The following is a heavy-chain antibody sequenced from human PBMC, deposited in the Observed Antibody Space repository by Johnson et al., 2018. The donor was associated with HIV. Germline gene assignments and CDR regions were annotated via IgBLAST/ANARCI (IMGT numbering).Heavy chain of an antibody. D-gene: IGHD1-14*01. CDR2: INSDGSST. CDR3: ARDPSRGPRIRPRTLGAFDI. V-gene: IGHV3/OR16-13*01. Sequence: VQLVESGGGLVQPGGSLRLSCAASGFTFSSYWMHWVRQAPGKGLVWVSRINSDGSSTSYADSMKGQFTISSANAKNTLYLQMNSLRAEDTAVYYCARDPSRGPRIRPRTLGAFDIWGQGTMVTVSS. J-gene: IGHJ3*02. CDR1: GFTFSSYW.